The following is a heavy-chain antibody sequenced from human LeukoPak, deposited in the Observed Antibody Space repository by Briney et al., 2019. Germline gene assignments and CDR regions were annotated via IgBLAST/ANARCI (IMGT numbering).Heavy chain of an antibody. Sequence: PGGSLRLSCAASGFTFSSSAMSWVRQAPGKGLEWVSSISDSGGSTHYADSVKGRFTISRDNSKNTLYLQMNSLRAEDTAIYYCTKPYGSGSYYSPWDYWGQGTLATVSS. CDR3: TKPYGSGSYYSPWDY. D-gene: IGHD3-10*01. V-gene: IGHV3-23*01. CDR2: ISDSGGST. CDR1: GFTFSSSA. J-gene: IGHJ4*02.